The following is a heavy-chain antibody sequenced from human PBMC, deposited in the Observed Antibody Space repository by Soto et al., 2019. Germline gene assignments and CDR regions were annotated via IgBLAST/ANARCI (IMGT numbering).Heavy chain of an antibody. D-gene: IGHD6-13*01. Sequence: GGSLRLSCAASGFTFSSYSMNWVRQAPGKGLEWVSSISSSSSYIYYADSVKGRFTISRDNAKNSLYLQMNSLRAEDTAVYYCARDQGIAAAGTWVYPDYWGQGTLVTVSS. CDR1: GFTFSSYS. CDR3: ARDQGIAAAGTWVYPDY. J-gene: IGHJ4*02. V-gene: IGHV3-21*01. CDR2: ISSSSSYI.